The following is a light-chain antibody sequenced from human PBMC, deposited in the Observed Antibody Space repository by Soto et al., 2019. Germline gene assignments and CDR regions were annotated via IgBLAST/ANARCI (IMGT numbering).Light chain of an antibody. V-gene: IGKV1-39*01. CDR2: GAS. CDR1: QTISNF. Sequence: DIQMTQSPSSLSASVGDRITITCRASQTISNFLNWYHQRPGKAPKLLIFGASSLQSGVPSKFTGSGSGTDLTLTISDLQPEDFATYYCQQTYSTPYTFGQGTNLEIK. J-gene: IGKJ2*01. CDR3: QQTYSTPYT.